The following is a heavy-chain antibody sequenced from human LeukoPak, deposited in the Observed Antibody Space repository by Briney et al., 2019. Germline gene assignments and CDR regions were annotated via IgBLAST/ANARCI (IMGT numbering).Heavy chain of an antibody. V-gene: IGHV3-74*01. J-gene: IGHJ4*02. Sequence: GGSLRLSCAASGFTFRSYWMQWVRQVPGKGLVWVSRINSDGSSTSYADSVKGRFTISRDNSKNTLYLQMNSLRAEDTAVYYCAKSMDILTGYLWSLDYWGQGTLVTVSS. CDR3: AKSMDILTGYLWSLDY. CDR2: INSDGSST. D-gene: IGHD3-9*01. CDR1: GFTFRSYW.